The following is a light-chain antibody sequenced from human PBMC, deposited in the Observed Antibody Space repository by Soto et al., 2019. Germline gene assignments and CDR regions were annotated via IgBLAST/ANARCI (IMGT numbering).Light chain of an antibody. V-gene: IGLV2-14*01. J-gene: IGLJ2*01. CDR1: SNDVGGYDY. CDR2: EVS. Sequence: QSALTQPPSVSGSPGQSITISCTGTSNDVGGYDYVSWYQQHPGKAPKLVIYEVSNRPSWVSNRFSGSKSGNTASLTISGLQPEDEADYYCTSYASSSNQVFGGGTKLTVL. CDR3: TSYASSSNQV.